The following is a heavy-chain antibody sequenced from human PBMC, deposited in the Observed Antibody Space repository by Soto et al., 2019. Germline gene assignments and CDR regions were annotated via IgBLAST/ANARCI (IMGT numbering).Heavy chain of an antibody. V-gene: IGHV4-34*01. D-gene: IGHD6-6*01. CDR2: INHSGST. Sequence: SETLSLTCAVYGGSFSGYYWSWIRQPPGKGLEWIGEINHSGSTNYNPSLKSRVTISVDTSKNQFSLKLSSVTAADTAVYYCARGQYSFDYWGQGTLVTVSS. CDR3: ARGQYSFDY. J-gene: IGHJ4*02. CDR1: GGSFSGYY.